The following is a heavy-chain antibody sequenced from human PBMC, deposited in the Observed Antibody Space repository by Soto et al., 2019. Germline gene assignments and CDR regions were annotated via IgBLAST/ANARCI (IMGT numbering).Heavy chain of an antibody. CDR3: SRVGGYYGDYPNFDY. V-gene: IGHV4-59*01. J-gene: IGHJ4*02. CDR2: IYYSGST. D-gene: IGHD4-17*01. Sequence: KPSETLSLTCIVSGSSISPYYWTWIRQPLGKGLEWIGNIYYSGSTNYNPSLKSRVTISVDTSKKQFSLKLTSVTAADTAVYYCSRVGGYYGDYPNFDYWGQGTRVTVSS. CDR1: GSSISPYY.